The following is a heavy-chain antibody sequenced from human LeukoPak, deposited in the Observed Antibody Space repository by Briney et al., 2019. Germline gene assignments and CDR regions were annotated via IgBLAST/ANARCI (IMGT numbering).Heavy chain of an antibody. D-gene: IGHD2/OR15-2a*01. J-gene: IGHJ6*03. Sequence: ASVKVPCKASGGTFSSYAISWVRQAPGQGLEWMGGIIPIFGTANYAQKFQGRVTITADESTSTAYMELSSLRSEDTAVYYCALSMGTGSYYYMDVWGKGTTVTISS. CDR2: IIPIFGTA. CDR3: ALSMGTGSYYYMDV. CDR1: GGTFSSYA. V-gene: IGHV1-69*13.